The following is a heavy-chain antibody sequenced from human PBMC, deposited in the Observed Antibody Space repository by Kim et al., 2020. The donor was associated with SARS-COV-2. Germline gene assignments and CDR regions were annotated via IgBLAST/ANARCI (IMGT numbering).Heavy chain of an antibody. D-gene: IGHD3-22*01. CDR2: INHSGST. J-gene: IGHJ3*02. Sequence: SETLSLTCAVYGGSFSGYYWSWIRQPPGKGLEWIGEINHSGSTNYNPSLKSRVTISVDTSKNQFSLKLSSVTAADTAVYYCARKSWGGYYYDSSGYYQGLRAFDIWGQGTMVTVSS. CDR1: GGSFSGYY. CDR3: ARKSWGGYYYDSSGYYQGLRAFDI. V-gene: IGHV4-34*01.